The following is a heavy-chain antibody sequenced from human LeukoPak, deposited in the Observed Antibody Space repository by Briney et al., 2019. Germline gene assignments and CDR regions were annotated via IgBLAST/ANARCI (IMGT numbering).Heavy chain of an antibody. CDR2: INPNSGGT. D-gene: IGHD6-13*01. V-gene: IGHV1-2*02. CDR3: ASSSSSTDPPFDY. Sequence: ASVKVSCKASGYTFTGYYMHWVRQAPGQGLEWMGWINPNSGGTNYAQKFQGRVTMTRDTSISTAYMELSRLRSDDTAVYYCASSSSSTDPPFDYWGQGTLVTVSS. CDR1: GYTFTGYY. J-gene: IGHJ4*02.